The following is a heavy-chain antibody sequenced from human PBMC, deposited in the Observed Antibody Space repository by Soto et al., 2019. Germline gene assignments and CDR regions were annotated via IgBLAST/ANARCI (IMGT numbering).Heavy chain of an antibody. D-gene: IGHD6-13*01. V-gene: IGHV4-30-2*01. J-gene: IGHJ5*02. CDR2: IYHSGST. CDR3: ARAKGAVAAAGTGWFDP. Sequence: SETLSLTCAVSGGSIRSGGYSWSWIRQPPGKGLEWIGYIYHSGSTYYNPSLKSRVTISVDRSKNQFSLKLSSVTAADTAVYYCARAKGAVAAAGTGWFDPWGQGTLVTVSS. CDR1: GGSIRSGGYS.